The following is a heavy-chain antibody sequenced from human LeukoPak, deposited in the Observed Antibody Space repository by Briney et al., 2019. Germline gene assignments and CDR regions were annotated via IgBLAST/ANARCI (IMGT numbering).Heavy chain of an antibody. CDR1: GFTFSSYS. CDR2: ISSSSSYI. CDR3: ARDHTYYDFWSGHRGPFDY. J-gene: IGHJ4*02. V-gene: IGHV3-21*01. D-gene: IGHD3-3*01. Sequence: PGGSLRLSCAASGFTFSSYSMNWVRQAPGKGLEWVSSISSSSSYIYYADSVKGRFTTSRDNAKNSLYLQMNSLRAEDTAVYYCARDHTYYDFWSGHRGPFDYWGQGTLVTVSS.